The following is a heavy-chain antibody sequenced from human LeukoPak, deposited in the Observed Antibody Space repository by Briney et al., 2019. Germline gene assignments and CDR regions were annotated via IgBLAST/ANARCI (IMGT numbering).Heavy chain of an antibody. V-gene: IGHV4-39*07. J-gene: IGHJ4*02. D-gene: IGHD3-3*01. Sequence: PSETLSLTCTVSGVSISTSRYYWSWIRQPPGKGLEWIGEINHSGSTNYNPSLKSRVTISVDTSKNQFSLKLSSVTAADTAVYYCARAKANFWSGYLFDYWGQGTLVTVSS. CDR2: INHSGST. CDR1: GVSISTSRYY. CDR3: ARAKANFWSGYLFDY.